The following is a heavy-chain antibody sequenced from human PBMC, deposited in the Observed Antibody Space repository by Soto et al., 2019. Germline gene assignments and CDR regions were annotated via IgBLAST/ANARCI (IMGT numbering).Heavy chain of an antibody. D-gene: IGHD3-9*01. CDR3: AKDRYYDILTGYSGPGNWFDP. CDR1: GFTFSSYA. V-gene: IGHV3-23*01. Sequence: PGGSLRLSCAASGFTFSSYAMSWVRQAPGKGLEWVSAISGSGGSTYYADSVKGRFTISRDNSKNTLYLQMNSLRAEDTAVYYCAKDRYYDILTGYSGPGNWFDPSGQGTLVTVSS. J-gene: IGHJ5*02. CDR2: ISGSGGST.